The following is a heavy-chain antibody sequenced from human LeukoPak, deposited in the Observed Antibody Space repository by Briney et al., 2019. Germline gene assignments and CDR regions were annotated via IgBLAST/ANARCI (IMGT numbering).Heavy chain of an antibody. V-gene: IGHV1-2*02. D-gene: IGHD6-6*01. J-gene: IGHJ4*02. CDR1: GYTFTGYY. CDR2: INPNSGGT. CDR3: ARDGAARPEYDY. Sequence: SVKVSCKASGYTFTGYYMHWVRQAPGQGLEWMGWINPNSGGTNYAQKFQGRVTMTRDTAISTAYMELSRLRSDDTAVYYCARDGAARPEYDYWGQGTLVTVSS.